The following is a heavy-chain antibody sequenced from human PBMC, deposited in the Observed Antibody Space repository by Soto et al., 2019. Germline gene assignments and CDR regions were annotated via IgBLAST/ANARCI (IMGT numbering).Heavy chain of an antibody. V-gene: IGHV3-15*01. D-gene: IGHD3-10*01. CDR2: IKSKTDGGTT. Sequence: GESLKISCAASGFTFSNAWMSWVRQAPGKGLEWVGRIKSKTDGGTTDYAAPVKGRFTISRDDSKNTLYLQMNSLKTEDTAVYYWTTEYYGSGTDAFDIWGQGTMVTVSS. CDR1: GFTFSNAW. J-gene: IGHJ3*02. CDR3: TTEYYGSGTDAFDI.